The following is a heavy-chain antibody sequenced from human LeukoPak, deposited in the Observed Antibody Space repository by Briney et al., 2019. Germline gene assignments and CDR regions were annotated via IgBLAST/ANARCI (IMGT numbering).Heavy chain of an antibody. D-gene: IGHD3-10*01. V-gene: IGHV3-30*18. J-gene: IGHJ6*04. CDR1: GFTFSSYG. Sequence: PGGSLRLSCAASGFTFSSYGMHWVRQAPGKGLEWVAVISYDGSNKYYADSVKGRFTISRDNSKNTLYLQMNSLRAEDTAVYYCAKALWFGEVRTRGMDVWDKGTTVTVSS. CDR3: AKALWFGEVRTRGMDV. CDR2: ISYDGSNK.